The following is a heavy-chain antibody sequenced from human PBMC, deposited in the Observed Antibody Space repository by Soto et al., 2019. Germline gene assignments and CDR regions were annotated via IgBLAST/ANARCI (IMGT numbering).Heavy chain of an antibody. CDR3: AKDPAKEYYDFWSGPFYFDY. CDR1: GFTFSSYG. CDR2: ISYDGSNK. V-gene: IGHV3-30*18. D-gene: IGHD3-3*01. Sequence: PGGSLRLSCAASGFTFSSYGMHWVRQAPGKGLEWVAVISYDGSNKYYADSVKGRFTISRDNSKNTLYLQMNGLRAEDTAVYYCAKDPAKEYYDFWSGPFYFDYWGQGTLVTVSS. J-gene: IGHJ4*02.